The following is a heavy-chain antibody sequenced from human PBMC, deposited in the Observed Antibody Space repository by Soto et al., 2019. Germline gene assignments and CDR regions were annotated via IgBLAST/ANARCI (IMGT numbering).Heavy chain of an antibody. CDR2: IYNSGRT. Sequence: SETLSLTCTVSGGPISRYYWSWIRQPPGGGLQWIGYIYNSGRTDYNPSLKSRVTISVDMSKNQFSLDLSSVNAADTAVYYCARGTWLNPTKYYFDYWGQGALVTVSS. V-gene: IGHV4-59*01. J-gene: IGHJ4*02. CDR3: ARGTWLNPTKYYFDY. CDR1: GGPISRYY. D-gene: IGHD1-1*01.